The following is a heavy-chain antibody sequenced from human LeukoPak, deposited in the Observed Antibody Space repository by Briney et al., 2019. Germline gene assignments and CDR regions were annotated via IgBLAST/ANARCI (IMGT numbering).Heavy chain of an antibody. D-gene: IGHD1-26*01. CDR2: IFYDGNNK. CDR1: GFIFSDYG. CDR3: AKDGGTVGATTHWYSGL. Sequence: PGRSLRLSCAASGFIFSDYGMHWVRQASGKGLEWVAIIFYDGNNKYYADSVKGRFTIFRDNSKNTLYLQMNTLRAEDTAIYYCAKDGGTVGATTHWYSGLWGRGTLVTVSS. J-gene: IGHJ2*01. V-gene: IGHV3-33*06.